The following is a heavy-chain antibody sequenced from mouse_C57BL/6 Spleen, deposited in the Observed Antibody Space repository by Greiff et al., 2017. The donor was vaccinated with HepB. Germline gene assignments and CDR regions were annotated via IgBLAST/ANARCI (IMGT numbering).Heavy chain of an antibody. CDR2: IWSGGST. J-gene: IGHJ3*01. Sequence: VQLQQSGPGLVQPSQSLSIPCTVSGFSLTSYGVHWVRQSPGKGLEWLGVIWSGGSTDYNAAFISRLSISKDNSKSQVFFKMNSLQADETAIYYCARNKEDYYGSSPWLAYWGQGTLVTVSA. D-gene: IGHD1-1*01. CDR1: GFSLTSYG. V-gene: IGHV2-2*01. CDR3: ARNKEDYYGSSPWLAY.